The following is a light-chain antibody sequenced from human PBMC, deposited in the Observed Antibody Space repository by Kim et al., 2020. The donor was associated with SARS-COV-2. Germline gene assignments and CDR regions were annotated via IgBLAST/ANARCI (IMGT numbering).Light chain of an antibody. CDR2: QDN. Sequence: PGQTDGITCSGDELGDKYVCWYQQKPGQSPVLVIYQDNKWPSGIPERFSGSNSGNTATLTISGTQALDEAVYYCQAWDSSTSSWVFGGGTQLTVL. J-gene: IGLJ3*02. V-gene: IGLV3-1*01. CDR1: ELGDKY. CDR3: QAWDSSTSSWV.